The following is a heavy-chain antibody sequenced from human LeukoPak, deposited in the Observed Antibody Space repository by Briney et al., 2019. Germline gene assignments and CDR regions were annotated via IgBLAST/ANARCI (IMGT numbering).Heavy chain of an antibody. D-gene: IGHD6-13*01. CDR1: GGTFSSYA. CDR2: IISIFGTA. Sequence: GSSVKVSCKASGGTFSSYAITWVRQAPGQGLEWMGRIISIFGTANYAQKFQGRVTLNTDESTSTAYIEPSTLRSDDTAVYYCERERPPGDSSSWFLEGYFDIWGQGTLVTVPS. J-gene: IGHJ4*02. CDR3: ERERPPGDSSSWFLEGYFDI. V-gene: IGHV1-69*05.